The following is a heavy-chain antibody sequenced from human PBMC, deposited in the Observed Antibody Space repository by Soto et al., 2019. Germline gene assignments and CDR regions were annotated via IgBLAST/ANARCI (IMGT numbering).Heavy chain of an antibody. CDR1: GGSFSGYY. J-gene: IGHJ3*02. CDR2: INHSGST. D-gene: IGHD3-22*01. CDR3: ARVHAMIVLPRDAFDI. Sequence: LSLTCAVYGGSFSGYYWSWIRQPPGKGLEWIGEINHSGSTNYNPSLKSRVTISVDTSKNQFSLKLSSVTAADTAVYYCARVHAMIVLPRDAFDIWGQGTMVTVSS. V-gene: IGHV4-34*01.